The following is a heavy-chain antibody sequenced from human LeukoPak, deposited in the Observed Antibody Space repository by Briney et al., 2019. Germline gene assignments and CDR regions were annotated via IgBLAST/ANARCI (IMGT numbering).Heavy chain of an antibody. CDR2: IYTSGST. CDR3: ARDYYDSSGYPLCDS. V-gene: IGHV4-4*07. Sequence: SETLSLTCTVSGGSISSYYWSWIRQPAGKGLEWIGRIYTSGSTTYNPSLKSRVTMSADTSKNQLSLKLSSVTAADTAVYCCARDYYDSSGYPLCDSRGQGTLVTVSS. CDR1: GGSISSYY. D-gene: IGHD3-22*01. J-gene: IGHJ4*02.